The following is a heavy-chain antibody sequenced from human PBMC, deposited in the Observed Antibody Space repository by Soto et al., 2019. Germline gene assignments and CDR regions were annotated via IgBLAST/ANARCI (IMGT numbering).Heavy chain of an antibody. Sequence: SETLSLTCTVSCGSISSGGYYWSWIRQHPGKGLEWIGYIYYSGSTYYNPSLKSRVTISVDTSKNQFSLKLSSVTAADTAVYYCASRNWNGNYFDYWGQGTLVTVSS. CDR3: ASRNWNGNYFDY. D-gene: IGHD1-1*01. CDR1: CGSISSGGYY. J-gene: IGHJ4*02. CDR2: IYYSGST. V-gene: IGHV4-31*03.